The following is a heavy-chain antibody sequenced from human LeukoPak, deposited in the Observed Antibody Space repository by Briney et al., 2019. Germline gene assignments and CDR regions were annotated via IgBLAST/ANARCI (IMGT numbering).Heavy chain of an antibody. CDR3: AKGVGGSANYYYMDV. D-gene: IGHD3-10*01. CDR1: GFTFSSYG. CDR2: IPYDGSNT. V-gene: IGHV3-30*02. Sequence: GGSLRLSCAASGFTFSSYGMHWVRQAPGKGLEWVTFIPYDGSNTWYADSVKGRFTISRDNSKNTLYLQMNSLRVEDTAVYYCAKGVGGSANYYYMDVWGKGTTVTVSS. J-gene: IGHJ6*03.